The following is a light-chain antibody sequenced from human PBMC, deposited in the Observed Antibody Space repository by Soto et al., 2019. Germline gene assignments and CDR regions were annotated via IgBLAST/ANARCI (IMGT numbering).Light chain of an antibody. V-gene: IGLV2-14*01. J-gene: IGLJ1*01. Sequence: QSVLNQPASVSGSPGQSITISCSGTSRDVGGYNYVSWYQQHPGKAPKLMIYDVSNRPSGVSNRFSGSKSGNTASLTISGLQAEDESDYYSSSYTSSSTPIYVFGTVTKVTVL. CDR2: DVS. CDR3: SSYTSSSTPIYV. CDR1: SRDVGGYNY.